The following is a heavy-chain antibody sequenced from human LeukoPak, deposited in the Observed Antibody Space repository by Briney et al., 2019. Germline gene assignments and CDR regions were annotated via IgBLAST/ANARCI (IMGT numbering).Heavy chain of an antibody. CDR1: GASMSSYY. Sequence: SETLSLTCSVSGASMSSYYWSWIRQPPGRELGWIGYLSDSGGTVYNPSLRSRVTMSADTSKNQFSLKMTSVIAADTAVYYCARGPSGTTDYWSQGTLVTVSS. D-gene: IGHD1-26*01. CDR2: LSDSGGT. J-gene: IGHJ4*02. V-gene: IGHV4-59*01. CDR3: ARGPSGTTDY.